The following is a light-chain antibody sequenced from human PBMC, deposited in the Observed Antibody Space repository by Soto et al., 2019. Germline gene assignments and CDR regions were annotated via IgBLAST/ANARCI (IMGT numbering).Light chain of an antibody. CDR3: QQHDILPIT. CDR2: KAS. J-gene: IGKJ5*01. CDR1: QGIDNW. Sequence: DIQMTQSPSSVSASVGDIVTISFRASQGIDNWLAFYQQKPGKAPNLLIYKASHLENGVPSRFSGSGSGTEFTLTISRLEPEDFALYYCQQHDILPITFGQGTRLEIK. V-gene: IGKV1-5*03.